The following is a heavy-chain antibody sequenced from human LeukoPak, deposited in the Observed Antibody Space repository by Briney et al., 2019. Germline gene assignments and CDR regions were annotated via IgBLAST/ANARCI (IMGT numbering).Heavy chain of an antibody. CDR2: INHSGST. CDR1: GGSFSGYY. V-gene: IGHV4-34*01. Sequence: SETLSLTCAVYGGSFSGYYWSWIRQPPGKGLEWIGEINHSGSTNYNPSLKSRVTISVDTSKNQFSLKLSSVTAADTAVYYCARRPRSGSYYYYYYMDVWGKGTTVTISS. D-gene: IGHD1-26*01. CDR3: ARRPRSGSYYYYYYMDV. J-gene: IGHJ6*03.